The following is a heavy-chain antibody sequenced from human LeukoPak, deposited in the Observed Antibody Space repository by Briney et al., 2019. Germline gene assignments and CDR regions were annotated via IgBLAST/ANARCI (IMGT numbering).Heavy chain of an antibody. V-gene: IGHV1-18*01. D-gene: IGHD3-3*01. CDR2: ITVYNGNT. CDR3: ARVTNCDFFSGYPYYSDY. J-gene: IGHJ4*02. CDR1: GYTFTPNG. Sequence: GASEKISSTALGYTFTPNGISWMRQTPGHGLLWVGWITVYNGNTNYAEKFQDRVTMTTDASTSTALMELRSLRSDDTAVYYCARVTNCDFFSGYPYYSDYCGQGTLVTVSS.